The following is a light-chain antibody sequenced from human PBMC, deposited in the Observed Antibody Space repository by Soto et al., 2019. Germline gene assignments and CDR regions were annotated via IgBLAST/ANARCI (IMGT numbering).Light chain of an antibody. Sequence: DIQMTQSPSFVSASVGDRVTITCRASQDISNWLVWYQQKPGKAPNLLIYAASSLQSGVPSRFSGSGSGTDFTLTISSLQPEDFATYFCQQTNLFPRSFDGGTKVEIK. V-gene: IGKV1D-12*01. CDR2: AAS. CDR1: QDISNW. CDR3: QQTNLFPRS. J-gene: IGKJ4*01.